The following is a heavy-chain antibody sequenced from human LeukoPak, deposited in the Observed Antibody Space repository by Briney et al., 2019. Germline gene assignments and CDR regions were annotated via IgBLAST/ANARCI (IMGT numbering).Heavy chain of an antibody. CDR3: FIPPYTTVFGVVIREGAFDI. CDR2: INSDGSST. V-gene: IGHV3-74*01. CDR1: GFTFSSYW. Sequence: GGSLRLSCAASGFTFSSYWMHWVRQAPGKGLVWVSRINSDGSSTSYADSAKGRFTISRDNAKNTLYLQMNSLRAEDTAVYYCFIPPYTTVFGVVIREGAFDIWGQGTMVTVSS. D-gene: IGHD3-3*01. J-gene: IGHJ3*02.